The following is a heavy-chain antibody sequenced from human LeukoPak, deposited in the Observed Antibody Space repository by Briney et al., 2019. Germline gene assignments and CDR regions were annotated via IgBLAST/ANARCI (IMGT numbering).Heavy chain of an antibody. D-gene: IGHD5-24*01. V-gene: IGHV3-53*01. CDR3: ARGVALEHNFNN. CDR1: GLTVSSNY. J-gene: IGHJ4*02. CDR2: IYRGGST. Sequence: GGSLRLSCAASGLTVSSNYMNWVRQAPGKGLEWVSVIYRGGSTYYADSVKGRFTISRDSSKNTLYLQMNSLRAEDTAVYYCARGVALEHNFNNWGREPLVTVSS.